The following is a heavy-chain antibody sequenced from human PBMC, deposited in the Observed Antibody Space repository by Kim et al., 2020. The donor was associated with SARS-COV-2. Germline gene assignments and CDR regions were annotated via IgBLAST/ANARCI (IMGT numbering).Heavy chain of an antibody. V-gene: IGHV1-2*02. D-gene: IGHD1-26*01. CDR3: AREELSNYYYYGMDV. J-gene: IGHJ6*02. Sequence: QKFQGRVTMTRDTSISTAYMELSRLRSDDTAVYYCAREELSNYYYYGMDVWGQGTTVTVSS.